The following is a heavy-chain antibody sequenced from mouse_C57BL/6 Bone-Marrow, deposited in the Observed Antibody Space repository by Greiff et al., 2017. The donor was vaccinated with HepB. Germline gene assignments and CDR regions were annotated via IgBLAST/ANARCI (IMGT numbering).Heavy chain of an antibody. Sequence: QVQLQQPGAELVKPGASVKMSCKASGYTFTSYWITWVKQRPGQGLEWIGDIYPGSGSTNYNEKFKSKATLTVDTSSSTAYMQLSSLTSEDSAVYYCARYGSSHDYFDYWGQGTTLTVSS. V-gene: IGHV1-55*01. CDR1: GYTFTSYW. J-gene: IGHJ2*01. CDR2: IYPGSGST. D-gene: IGHD1-1*01. CDR3: ARYGSSHDYFDY.